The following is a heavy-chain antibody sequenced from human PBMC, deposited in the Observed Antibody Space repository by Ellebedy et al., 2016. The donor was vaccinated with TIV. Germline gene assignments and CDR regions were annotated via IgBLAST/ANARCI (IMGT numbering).Heavy chain of an antibody. D-gene: IGHD2-15*01. CDR3: ARVVTTTQGIDP. V-gene: IGHV2-70*11. Sequence: SGPTLVKPTQTLTLTCTFSGFSLTTSGMCVSWIRQPPGRALAFLARIDWDDDKWYSASLKTRLTISKDTSKNQVVLTMTNVDPVDSARYYCARVVTTTQGIDPWGQGILVTVSS. J-gene: IGHJ5*02. CDR2: IDWDDDK. CDR1: GFSLTTSGMC.